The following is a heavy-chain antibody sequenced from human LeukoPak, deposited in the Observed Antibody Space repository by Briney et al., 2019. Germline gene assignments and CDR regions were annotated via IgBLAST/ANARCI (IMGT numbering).Heavy chain of an antibody. V-gene: IGHV3-23*01. CDR2: VSGPGDNT. J-gene: IGHJ4*02. Sequence: GGSLRLSCAASGFAFTRYAMKWVRQAPGKGLEWVSTVSGPGDNTYYADSVKGRFTISRDNSKNTVYLQMNSLRAGDTAVYYCAREATSSSGWYIDYWGQGTLVTVSS. CDR3: AREATSSSGWYIDY. D-gene: IGHD6-25*01. CDR1: GFAFTRYA.